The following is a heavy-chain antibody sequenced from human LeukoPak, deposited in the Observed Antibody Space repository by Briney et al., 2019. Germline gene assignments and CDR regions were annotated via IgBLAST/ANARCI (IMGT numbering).Heavy chain of an antibody. Sequence: SVKASCKASGGTFSSYAISWVRQAPGQGLEWMGRIIPIFGIANYAQKFQGRVTITADKSTSTAYMELSSLRSEDTAVYYCARGVGSGWAYFDYWGQGTLVTVSS. CDR3: ARGVGSGWAYFDY. CDR2: IIPIFGIA. V-gene: IGHV1-69*04. D-gene: IGHD6-19*01. CDR1: GGTFSSYA. J-gene: IGHJ4*02.